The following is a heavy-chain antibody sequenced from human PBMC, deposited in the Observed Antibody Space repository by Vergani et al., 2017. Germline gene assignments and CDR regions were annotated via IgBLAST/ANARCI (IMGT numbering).Heavy chain of an antibody. Sequence: QVQLQESGPGLVKPSETLSLTCTVSTDSVSNTFYYWGWIRQTPGKGLEWIGEINQNGRTNYNPSLSSRVTISVDTSKSQFSLKLDSVTAADTAIYYCVRYDTDYDAGGFDYWGQGTLVTVSS. CDR3: VRYDTDYDAGGFDY. J-gene: IGHJ4*02. CDR2: INQNGRT. D-gene: IGHD5-12*01. V-gene: IGHV4-39*07. CDR1: TDSVSNTFYY.